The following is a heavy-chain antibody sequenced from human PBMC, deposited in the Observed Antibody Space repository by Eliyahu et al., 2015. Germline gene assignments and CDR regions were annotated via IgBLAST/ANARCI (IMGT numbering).Heavy chain of an antibody. D-gene: IGHD6-6*01. CDR2: INHSGST. V-gene: IGHV4-34*01. Sequence: QVQLQQWGAGLLKPSETLSLTCAVYXGSFSGYYWXWIRQPPGKGLEWIGEINHSGSTNYNPSLKSRVTISVDTSKNQFSLKLSSVTAADTAVYYCARGLGYRIAARLNWFDPWGQGTLVTVSS. J-gene: IGHJ5*02. CDR1: XGSFSGYY. CDR3: ARGLGYRIAARLNWFDP.